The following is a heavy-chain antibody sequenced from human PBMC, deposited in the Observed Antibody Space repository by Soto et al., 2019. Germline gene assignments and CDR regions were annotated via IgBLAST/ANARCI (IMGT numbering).Heavy chain of an antibody. CDR2: IYYSGST. CDR1: GGSVSSGSYY. Sequence: SETLSLTCTVSGGSVSSGSYYWSWIRQPPGKGLEWIGYIYYSGSTNYNPSLKSRVTISVDTSKNQFSLKLSSVTAADTAVYYCARVPYGDYDVMDVWGQGTTVTVSS. CDR3: ARVPYGDYDVMDV. J-gene: IGHJ6*02. D-gene: IGHD4-17*01. V-gene: IGHV4-61*01.